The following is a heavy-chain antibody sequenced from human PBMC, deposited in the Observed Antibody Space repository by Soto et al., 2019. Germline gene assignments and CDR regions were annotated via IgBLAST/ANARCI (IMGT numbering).Heavy chain of an antibody. V-gene: IGHV1-69*06. D-gene: IGHD1-26*01. CDR2: IVPMYDSV. J-gene: IGHJ4*02. Sequence: QVQLVQSGAEVKKPGASVKVSCEASGGTFNTYTINWVRQAPGRGLEWVGQIVPMYDSVNYAENFQGRVTITADKSTKTAYMELTSLRSEDTALYFCASWRSYSGSYGFDYCGQGTVVTVSS. CDR1: GGTFNTYT. CDR3: ASWRSYSGSYGFDY.